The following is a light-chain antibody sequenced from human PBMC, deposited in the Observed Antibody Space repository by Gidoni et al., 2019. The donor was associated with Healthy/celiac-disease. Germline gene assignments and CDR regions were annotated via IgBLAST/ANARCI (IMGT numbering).Light chain of an antibody. CDR1: QDISNY. V-gene: IGKV1-33*01. J-gene: IGKJ4*01. CDR3: QQYDNLPLT. Sequence: DIQMIHCPPSLSASVGDRATITCQASQDISNYLNWYQQKPGQAPKLLIYEASNLDTGVPARFSGSGSGTDFTLTISSLEPEDVAVYYCQQYDNLPLTFXQXTKVEIK. CDR2: EAS.